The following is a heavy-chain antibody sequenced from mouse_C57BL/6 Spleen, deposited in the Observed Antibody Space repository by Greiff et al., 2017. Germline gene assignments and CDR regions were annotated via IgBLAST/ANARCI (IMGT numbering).Heavy chain of an antibody. CDR1: GYTFTSYW. CDR2: IDPSDSYT. Sequence: QVQLQQPVAELVMPGASVKLSCKASGYTFTSYWMHWVKQRPGQGLEWIGEIDPSDSYTNYNQKFKGKSTLTVDKSSSTAYMQLSSLTSEDSAVYYCARSGEFAYWGQGTLVTVSA. V-gene: IGHV1-69*01. CDR3: ARSGEFAY. J-gene: IGHJ3*01.